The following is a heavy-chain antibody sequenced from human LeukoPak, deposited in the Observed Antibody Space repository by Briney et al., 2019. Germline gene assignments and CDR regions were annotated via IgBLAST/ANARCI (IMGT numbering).Heavy chain of an antibody. D-gene: IGHD3-16*01. CDR2: INPNSGGT. V-gene: IGHV1-2*02. CDR1: GYSFTAYL. J-gene: IGHJ4*02. Sequence: GASVKVSCKASGYSFTAYLMHWVRQAPGQGLEWLGWINPNSGGTNYAQKFQGRVTMTRDTSISTAYMELSRLRSDDTAVYYCARDWGSIKVITDYWGQGTLVTVSS. CDR3: ARDWGSIKVITDY.